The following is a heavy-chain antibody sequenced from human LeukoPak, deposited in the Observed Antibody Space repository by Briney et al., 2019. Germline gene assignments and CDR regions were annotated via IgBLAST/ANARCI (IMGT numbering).Heavy chain of an antibody. Sequence: ASVKVSCKASGYTFTSYYMHWVRQPPGQGLEWMGIINPSGGSTSYAQKFQGRVTMTRDTSTSTVYMELSSLRSEGTAVYYCARDLAYIAAAGTSPGYWGQGTLVTVSS. CDR3: ARDLAYIAAAGTSPGY. CDR1: GYTFTSYY. V-gene: IGHV1-46*01. CDR2: INPSGGST. J-gene: IGHJ4*02. D-gene: IGHD6-13*01.